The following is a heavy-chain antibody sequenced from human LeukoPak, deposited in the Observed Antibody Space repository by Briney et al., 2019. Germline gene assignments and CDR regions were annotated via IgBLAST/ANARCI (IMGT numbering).Heavy chain of an antibody. CDR1: GGTFSSYA. V-gene: IGHV1-69*13. J-gene: IGHJ6*02. CDR3: ARDWYDILTGYYLYYGMDV. CDR2: IIPIFGTA. D-gene: IGHD3-9*01. Sequence: SVKVSCKASGGTFSSYAISWVRQAPGQGLEWMGGIIPIFGTANYAQKFQGRVTITADESTSTAYMELSSLRSEDTAVYYCARDWYDILTGYYLYYGMDVWGQGTTVTVSS.